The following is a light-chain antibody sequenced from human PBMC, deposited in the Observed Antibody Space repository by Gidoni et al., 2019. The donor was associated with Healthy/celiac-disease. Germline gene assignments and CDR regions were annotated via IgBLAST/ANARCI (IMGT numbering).Light chain of an antibody. V-gene: IGKV3-11*01. Sequence: EMVLTQSLATLSLSPGERATLSCRASQSVSSYLAWYQQKPGQAPRLLIYDAYNRATGIPARFSGSGSGTDFTLTISSLEPEDFAVYYCQQRRNWPPSTFGQGTRLEIK. CDR2: DAY. J-gene: IGKJ5*01. CDR1: QSVSSY. CDR3: QQRRNWPPST.